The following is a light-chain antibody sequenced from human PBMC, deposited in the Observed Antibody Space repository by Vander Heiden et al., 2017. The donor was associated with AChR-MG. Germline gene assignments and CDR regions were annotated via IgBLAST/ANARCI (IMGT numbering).Light chain of an antibody. J-gene: IGLJ2*01. CDR2: NDG. V-gene: IGLV3-21*02. Sequence: SYVLTQPPSVSEAPGQTATITCGGNNIGRRSVHWYQQKPGQAPVLVVYNDGDRPSGIPERFSGSNSGSTATLTISGVEAGDEADYYCQVWDSSGDLVVFGGGTKLTVL. CDR1: NIGRRS. CDR3: QVWDSSGDLVV.